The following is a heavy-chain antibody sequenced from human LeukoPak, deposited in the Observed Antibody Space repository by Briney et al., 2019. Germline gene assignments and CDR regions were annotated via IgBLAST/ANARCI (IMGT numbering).Heavy chain of an antibody. V-gene: IGHV3-53*01. Sequence: GRSLRLSCAASGFTVSSNYMSWVRQAPGRGLEWVSVIYSNGNTYYADSVKGRFAISRDYSRNTVYLQMNNLRAEDTAVYYCARESGFGELFPFSFDIWGQGTMVTVS. CDR1: GFTVSSNY. D-gene: IGHD3-10*01. CDR2: IYSNGNT. CDR3: ARESGFGELFPFSFDI. J-gene: IGHJ3*02.